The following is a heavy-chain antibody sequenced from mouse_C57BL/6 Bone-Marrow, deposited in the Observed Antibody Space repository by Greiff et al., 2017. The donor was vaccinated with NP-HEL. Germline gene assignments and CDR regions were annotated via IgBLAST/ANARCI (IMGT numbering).Heavy chain of an antibody. J-gene: IGHJ4*01. CDR3: GRTTVHYAMDY. V-gene: IGHV1-4*01. Sequence: QVQLQQSGAELARPGASVKMSCKASGYTFTSYTMHWVKQRPGQGLEWIGYINPSSGYTKYNQKFKDKATLTADKSSSTAYMQLSSLTSEDSAVDYCGRTTVHYAMDYWGQGTSVTVSS. CDR2: INPSSGYT. CDR1: GYTFTSYT. D-gene: IGHD1-1*01.